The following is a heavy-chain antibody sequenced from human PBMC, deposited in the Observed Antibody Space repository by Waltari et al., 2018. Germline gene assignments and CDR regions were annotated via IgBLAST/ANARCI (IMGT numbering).Heavy chain of an antibody. Sequence: QVQLQESGPGLVKPSETLSLTCPGHGYSISSGYYWGRPRQPPGRGLEWIGSIYQSGSTSYNPSLKSRVTISVDTSKNQFSLKLSSVTAADTAVYYCARRRYDFWSGYLLYYMDVWGKGTTVTVSS. V-gene: IGHV4-38-2*01. CDR1: GYSISSGYY. CDR2: IYQSGST. J-gene: IGHJ6*03. D-gene: IGHD3-3*01. CDR3: ARRRYDFWSGYLLYYMDV.